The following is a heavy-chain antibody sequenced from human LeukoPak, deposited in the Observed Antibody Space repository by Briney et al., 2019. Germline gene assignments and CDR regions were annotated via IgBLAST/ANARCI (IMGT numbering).Heavy chain of an antibody. CDR2: INSDGSST. D-gene: IGHD3-16*02. V-gene: IGHV3-74*01. CDR1: GFTFSSYW. CDR3: ARVGGPEGVWGSYCYTGDAFDI. J-gene: IGHJ3*02. Sequence: GGSLRLSCAASGFTFSSYWMHWVRQAPGKGLVWVSRINSDGSSTSYADSVKGRFTISRDNAKNTLYLQMNSLRAEDTAVYYCARVGGPEGVWGSYCYTGDAFDIWGQGTMVTVSS.